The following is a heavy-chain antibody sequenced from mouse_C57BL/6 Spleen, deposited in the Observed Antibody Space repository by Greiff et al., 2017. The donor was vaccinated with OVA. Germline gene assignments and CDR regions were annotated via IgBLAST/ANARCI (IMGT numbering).Heavy chain of an antibody. V-gene: IGHV1-74*01. D-gene: IGHD2-4*01. CDR2: IHPSDSDT. Sequence: QVQLKQPGAELVKPGASVKVSCKASGYTFTSYWMHWVKQRPGQGLEWIGRIHPSDSDTNYNQKFKGKATLTVDKSSSTAYMQLSSLTSEDVAVYYCAIEGWDDYVFFYDWGKGTTLTVSS. CDR1: GYTFTSYW. CDR3: AIEGWDDYVFFYD. J-gene: IGHJ2*01.